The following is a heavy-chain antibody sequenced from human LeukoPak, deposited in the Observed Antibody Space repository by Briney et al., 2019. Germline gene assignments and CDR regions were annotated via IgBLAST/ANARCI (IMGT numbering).Heavy chain of an antibody. V-gene: IGHV1-46*01. CDR2: INPSGGST. D-gene: IGHD3-22*01. CDR3: AREGDSSGYGTYYFDY. Sequence: ASVKVSCKASGYTFTSYYMHWVRQAPGQGLEWMGIINPSGGSTSYAQKFQGRVTMTRDTSTSTVYMELSSLRSEDTAVHYCAREGDSSGYGTYYFDYWGQGTLVTVSS. J-gene: IGHJ4*02. CDR1: GYTFTSYY.